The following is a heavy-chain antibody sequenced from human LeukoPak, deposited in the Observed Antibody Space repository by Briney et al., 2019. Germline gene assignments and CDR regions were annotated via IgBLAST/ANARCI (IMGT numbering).Heavy chain of an antibody. J-gene: IGHJ4*02. D-gene: IGHD4-11*01. CDR3: ARDHNYAFDN. CDR2: IGIDSGNT. CDR1: GFIFNDYS. V-gene: IGHV3-48*04. Sequence: PGGSLRLSCAASGFIFNDYSMNWVRQAPGKGLEWTSYIGIDSGNTKYADSVKGRFTISGDNAKSSLYLQMNSLRVEDTAVYYCARDHNYAFDNWGQGTLVTVSS.